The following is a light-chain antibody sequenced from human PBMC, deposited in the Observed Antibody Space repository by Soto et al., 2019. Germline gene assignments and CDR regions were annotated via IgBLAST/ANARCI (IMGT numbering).Light chain of an antibody. J-gene: IGKJ4*01. V-gene: IGKV3D-20*01. CDR2: DVY. CDR3: QQFGTSLT. CDR1: QSISSIY. Sequence: EVVLTQSPATLSLSPGERATLSCGASQSISSIYLAWYQQKPGLAPRLLMYDVYKRFSGTPDRFIGSWSGTDCTLTITALEPEDSAVYYCQQFGTSLTFGGGTKVEVK.